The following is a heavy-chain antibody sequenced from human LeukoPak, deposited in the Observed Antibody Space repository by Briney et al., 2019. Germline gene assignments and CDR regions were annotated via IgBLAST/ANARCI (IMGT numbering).Heavy chain of an antibody. CDR2: IIPIFGTA. CDR3: ARGLRFLEWLSQSPPNGMDV. Sequence: SVKVSCKASGGTFSSYAISWVRQAPGQGLEWMGGIIPIFGTANYAQKFQGRVTMTRDTSTSTVYMELSSLRSEDTAVYYCARGLRFLEWLSQSPPNGMDVWGQGTTVTVSS. J-gene: IGHJ6*02. D-gene: IGHD3-3*01. CDR1: GGTFSSYA. V-gene: IGHV1-69*05.